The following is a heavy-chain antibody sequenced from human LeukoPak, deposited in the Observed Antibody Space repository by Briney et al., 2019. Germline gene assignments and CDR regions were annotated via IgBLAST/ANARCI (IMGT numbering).Heavy chain of an antibody. J-gene: IGHJ5*02. Sequence: PGGSLRLSCAASGFTLSNYAMNWVRQPPGKGLEWIGSFYYSGSTYYNPSLKSRVTISIDTSKNQFSLRLSSVTAADTAVYYCARDKCGSGSCYSDPWGQGALVTVSS. CDR2: FYYSGST. CDR1: GFTLSNYA. V-gene: IGHV4-39*07. CDR3: ARDKCGSGSCYSDP. D-gene: IGHD2-15*01.